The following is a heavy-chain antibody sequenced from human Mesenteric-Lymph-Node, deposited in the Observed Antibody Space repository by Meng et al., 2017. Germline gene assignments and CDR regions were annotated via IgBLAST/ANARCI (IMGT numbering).Heavy chain of an antibody. V-gene: IGHV4-39*01. CDR1: GGSISSSSYY. D-gene: IGHD1-14*01. J-gene: IGHJ4*02. CDR3: ARHHHSPTFDY. CDR2: VVYSGTT. Sequence: RQWQESAPGLVKASEPLSPTCTVSGGSISSSSYYWAWIRQPPGEGLEWIGSVVYSGTTYYTSSLKSRVSISVDTSKNQFSLKLSSVTAADTAVYYCARHHHSPTFDYWGQGTLVTVSS.